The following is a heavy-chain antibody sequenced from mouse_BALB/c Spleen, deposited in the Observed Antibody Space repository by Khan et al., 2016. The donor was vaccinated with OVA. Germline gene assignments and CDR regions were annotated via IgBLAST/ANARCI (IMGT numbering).Heavy chain of an antibody. CDR1: GYSFTSYW. D-gene: IGHD2-4*01. J-gene: IGHJ2*01. Sequence: EVQLQQSGTVLARPGASVKMSCKASGYSFTSYWMHWVKQRPGQGLEWIGTIYPGISDTRYNQKFKGKATLTADTSASTAYMELSSLTNEDSAVYFCTRAYDSYYFDYWGQGTTLTVSS. CDR3: TRAYDSYYFDY. CDR2: IYPGISDT. V-gene: IGHV1-5*01.